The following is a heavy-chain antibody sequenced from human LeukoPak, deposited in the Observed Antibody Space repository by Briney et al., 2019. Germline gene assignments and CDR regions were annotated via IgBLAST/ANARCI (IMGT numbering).Heavy chain of an antibody. CDR1: GGSISSSSYY. V-gene: IGHV4-39*01. CDR2: IYYSGGT. CDR3: ARRRYYDSTGYFD. Sequence: SETLSLTCTVSGGSISSSSYYWGWIRQPPGKGLEWIGEIYYSGGTYQNPSLRGRVSMSVDTSKNHFSLELHSVTATDTAVYYCARRRYYDSTGYFDWGRGSLVTVPS. D-gene: IGHD3-22*01. J-gene: IGHJ1*01.